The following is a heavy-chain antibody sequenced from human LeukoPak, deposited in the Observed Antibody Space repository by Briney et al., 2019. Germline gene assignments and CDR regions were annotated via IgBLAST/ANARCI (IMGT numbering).Heavy chain of an antibody. J-gene: IGHJ5*02. CDR1: GDSISSGTYS. Sequence: SQTLSLTCVVSGDSISSGTYSWSWIRQPPGKGLEWIGYIFHTGSTFYNPSLKSRVTISVDTSKNQFSLRLNSVTAADTAVYYCARELWFANAPGSWLDPWGQGTLVTVSS. CDR3: ARELWFANAPGSWLDP. V-gene: IGHV4-30-2*01. CDR2: IFHTGST. D-gene: IGHD3-10*01.